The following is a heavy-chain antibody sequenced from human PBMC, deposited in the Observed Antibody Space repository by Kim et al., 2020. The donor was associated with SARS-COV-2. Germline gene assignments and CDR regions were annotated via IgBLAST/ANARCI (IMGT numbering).Heavy chain of an antibody. V-gene: IGHV1-69*13. Sequence: SVKVSCKASGGTFSSYAISWVRQAPGQGLEWMGGIIPIFGTANYAQKFQGRVTITADESTSTAYMELSSLRSEDTAVYYCAREIGRRTGTPWIYYYYGMDVWGQGTTVTVSS. J-gene: IGHJ6*02. CDR1: GGTFSSYA. CDR3: AREIGRRTGTPWIYYYYGMDV. CDR2: IIPIFGTA. D-gene: IGHD1-1*01.